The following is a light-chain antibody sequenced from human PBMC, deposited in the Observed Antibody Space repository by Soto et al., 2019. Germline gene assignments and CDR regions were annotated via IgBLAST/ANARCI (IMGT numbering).Light chain of an antibody. CDR1: QSFSSNY. J-gene: IGKJ1*01. V-gene: IGKV3-20*01. CDR2: GAS. Sequence: EIVLTQSPGTLSVSPGERATLSCRASQSFSSNYLAWYQQKPGQAPRLLIYGASSRATGIPDRFSGSGSGTDFTLTISRLEPEDFAVYYCQQYGSSRTFGQGTKVEI. CDR3: QQYGSSRT.